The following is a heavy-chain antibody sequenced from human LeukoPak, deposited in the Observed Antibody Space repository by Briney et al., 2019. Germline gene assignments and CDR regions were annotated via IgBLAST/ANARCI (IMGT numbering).Heavy chain of an antibody. CDR2: IYPGDSDT. CDR1: GYSFTSYW. Sequence: GESLKISCKGSGYSFTSYWIGWVRQMPGKGLEWMGIIYPGDSDTRYSPSFQGQVTISADKSISTAYVQWSSLKASDTAMYYCARQYCSGGSCYLDFDYWGQGTLVAVSS. J-gene: IGHJ4*02. V-gene: IGHV5-51*01. CDR3: ARQYCSGGSCYLDFDY. D-gene: IGHD2-15*01.